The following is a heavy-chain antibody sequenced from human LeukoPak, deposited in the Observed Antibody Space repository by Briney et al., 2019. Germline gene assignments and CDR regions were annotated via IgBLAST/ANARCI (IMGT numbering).Heavy chain of an antibody. J-gene: IGHJ4*02. D-gene: IGHD6-13*01. V-gene: IGHV4-30-2*01. Sequence: SETLSLTCAVSGGSISSGGYSWSWIRQPPGKGLEWIGYIYHSGSTYYNPSLKSRVTISVDRSKNQFSLKLSSVTAADTAVYYCATIAAAGTGFDYWGQGTLVTVSS. CDR1: GGSISSGGYS. CDR3: ATIAAAGTGFDY. CDR2: IYHSGST.